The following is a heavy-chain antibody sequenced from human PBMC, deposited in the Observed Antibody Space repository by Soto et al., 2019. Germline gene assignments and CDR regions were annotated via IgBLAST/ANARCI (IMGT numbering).Heavy chain of an antibody. Sequence: GGSLRVSCAASGFTFSSYAMSWVLQAPGKGLEWVSAISGSGGSTYYADAVKGLFTISRDNSKNTLYLQMNSLRDQDTAVYYCAKNQERELPRVIDFWGQGTLVTVSS. CDR3: AKNQERELPRVIDF. J-gene: IGHJ4*02. CDR2: ISGSGGST. D-gene: IGHD1-7*01. V-gene: IGHV3-23*01. CDR1: GFTFSSYA.